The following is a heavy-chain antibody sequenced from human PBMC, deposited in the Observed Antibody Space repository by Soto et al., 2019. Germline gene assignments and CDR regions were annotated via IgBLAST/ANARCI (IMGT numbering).Heavy chain of an antibody. CDR2: IYYSGST. J-gene: IGHJ4*02. D-gene: IGHD1-1*01. Sequence: SETLSLTCTVSGGSISSYYWSWIRQPPGKGLEWIGYIYYSGSTNYNPSLKSRVTISVDTSKNQFSLKLSSVTAADTAVYYCARSHDSAWAYFDYWGQGTLVTVSS. CDR3: ARSHDSAWAYFDY. V-gene: IGHV4-59*01. CDR1: GGSISSYY.